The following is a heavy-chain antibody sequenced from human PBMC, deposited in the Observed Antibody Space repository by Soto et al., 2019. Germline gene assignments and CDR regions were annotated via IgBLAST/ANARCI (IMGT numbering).Heavy chain of an antibody. D-gene: IGHD3-3*01. CDR1: GFTFSSYA. J-gene: IGHJ6*02. Sequence: GGSLRLSCAASGFTFSSYAMHWVRQAPGKGLEWVAVISYDGSNKYYADSVKGRFTISRDNSKNTLYLQMNSLRAEDTAVYYCARDSYDFWSGYPNYYYYYGMDVWGQGTTVTVSS. V-gene: IGHV3-30-3*01. CDR3: ARDSYDFWSGYPNYYYYYGMDV. CDR2: ISYDGSNK.